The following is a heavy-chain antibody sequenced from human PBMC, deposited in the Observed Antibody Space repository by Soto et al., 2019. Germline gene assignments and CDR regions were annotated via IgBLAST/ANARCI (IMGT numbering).Heavy chain of an antibody. J-gene: IGHJ6*02. CDR1: GGSFSGYY. V-gene: IGHV4-34*01. D-gene: IGHD2-15*01. Sequence: KTSETLSLTVDIYGGSFSGYYCSWIRQPPGKGLEWIGEINHSGSTNYNPSLKSRVTISVDTSKNQFSLKLSSVTAADTAVYYCARGLGYCSGGSCYSRYYYYYGMDVWGQGTTVTVSS. CDR2: INHSGST. CDR3: ARGLGYCSGGSCYSRYYYYYGMDV.